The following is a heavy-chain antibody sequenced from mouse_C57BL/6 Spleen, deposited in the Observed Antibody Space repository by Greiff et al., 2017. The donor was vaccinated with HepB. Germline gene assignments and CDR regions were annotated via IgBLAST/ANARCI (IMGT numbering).Heavy chain of an antibody. D-gene: IGHD1-1*01. J-gene: IGHJ4*01. CDR3: ARRGYGSRSAMDY. V-gene: IGHV1-61*01. CDR1: GYTFTSYW. CDR2: IYPSDSET. Sequence: QVQLQQPGAELVRPGSSVKLSCKASGYTFTSYWMDWVKQRPGQGLEWIGNIYPSDSETHYNQKFKDKATLTVDKSSSTAYMQLSSLTSEDSAVYYGARRGYGSRSAMDYWGQGTSVTVSS.